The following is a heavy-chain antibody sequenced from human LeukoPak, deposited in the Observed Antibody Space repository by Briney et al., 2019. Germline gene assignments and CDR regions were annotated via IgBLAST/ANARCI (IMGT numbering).Heavy chain of an antibody. CDR1: GYSFNSYW. Sequence: GASLKISCKGSGYSFNSYWIGWVRQMPGKGLEWMGIIYPGDSDTRYSPSFQGQVTISADKSISTAFLQWSSLKASDTAMYYCARHQIVGATRSPFDYWGQGTLVTVSS. CDR2: IYPGDSDT. J-gene: IGHJ4*02. D-gene: IGHD1-26*01. CDR3: ARHQIVGATRSPFDY. V-gene: IGHV5-51*01.